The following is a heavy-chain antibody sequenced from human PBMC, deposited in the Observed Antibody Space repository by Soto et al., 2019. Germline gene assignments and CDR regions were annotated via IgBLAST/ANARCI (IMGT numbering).Heavy chain of an antibody. CDR1: GGSISSGGYY. D-gene: IGHD6-19*01. V-gene: IGHV4-31*03. J-gene: IGHJ6*02. CDR3: PREAGTGYYYGMDV. Sequence: SETLSLTCTVSGGSISSGGYYWSWIRQHPGKGLEWIGYIYYSGSTYYNPSLKSRVTISVDTSKNQFSLKLSSVTAADTAVYYCPREAGTGYYYGMDVWGQGTTVTVSS. CDR2: IYYSGST.